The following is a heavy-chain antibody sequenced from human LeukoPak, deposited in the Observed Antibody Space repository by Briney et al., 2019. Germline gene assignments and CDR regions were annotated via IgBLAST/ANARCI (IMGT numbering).Heavy chain of an antibody. V-gene: IGHV3-33*01. D-gene: IGHD3-10*01. Sequence: GGSLRLSCAASGFTFSDYGIHWVRQAPGKGLEWVAVIWSDGSHKYYADSVQGRFTISRENSKNTLYLQMNSLRVEGTAVYYCARASGSFDYWGQGTLVTVSP. CDR3: ARASGSFDY. J-gene: IGHJ4*02. CDR1: GFTFSDYG. CDR2: IWSDGSHK.